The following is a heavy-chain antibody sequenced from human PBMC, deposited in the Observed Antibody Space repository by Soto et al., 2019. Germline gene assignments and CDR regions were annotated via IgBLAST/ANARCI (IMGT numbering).Heavy chain of an antibody. CDR3: ARDPLYWGYEASFDR. CDR2: ISLDGTNR. D-gene: IGHD5-12*01. V-gene: IGHV3-30-3*01. Sequence: QAQVVESGGDVVQPGRSLRLSCVASGFNFSDYTMHWVRQGPGKGLEWVAVISLDGTNRFYADSVKGRFTISRATSKDSLFRQMNTLSAEDTARYFCARDPLYWGYEASFDRWGQRTLVTVS. J-gene: IGHJ4*02. CDR1: GFNFSDYT.